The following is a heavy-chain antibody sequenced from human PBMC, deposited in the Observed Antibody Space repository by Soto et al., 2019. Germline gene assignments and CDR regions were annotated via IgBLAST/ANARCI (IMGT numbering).Heavy chain of an antibody. D-gene: IGHD3-10*01. CDR3: ARDRVGGDSYGSGSYRVYYGMDV. J-gene: IGHJ6*02. CDR2: IGTAGDT. CDR1: GFTFSSYD. Sequence: EVQLVESGGGLVQPGGSLRLSCAASGFTFSSYDMHWVRQATGKGLEWVSAIGTAGDTYYPGSVKGRFTISRENAKNSLYLQMNSLRAEDTAVYYCARDRVGGDSYGSGSYRVYYGMDVWGQGTTVTVSS. V-gene: IGHV3-13*01.